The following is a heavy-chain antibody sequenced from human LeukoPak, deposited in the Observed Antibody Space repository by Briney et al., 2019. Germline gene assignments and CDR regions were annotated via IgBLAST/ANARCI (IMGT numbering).Heavy chain of an antibody. CDR1: GFTFSSYG. V-gene: IGHV3-33*01. CDR3: AREGRCGGDCYYDY. Sequence: GGSLRLSCAASGFTFSSYGMHWVRQAPDKGLEWVAVIWYDGSNKYYADSVKGRFTISRDNSKNTLYLRMNSLRAEDTAVYYCAREGRCGGDCYYDYWGQGTLVTVSS. J-gene: IGHJ4*02. D-gene: IGHD2-21*02. CDR2: IWYDGSNK.